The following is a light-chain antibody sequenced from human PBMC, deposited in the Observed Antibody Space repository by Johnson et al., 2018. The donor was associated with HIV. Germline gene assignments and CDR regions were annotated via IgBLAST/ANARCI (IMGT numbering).Light chain of an antibody. V-gene: IGLV1-51*01. Sequence: QSVLTQPPSVSAAPGQKVTISCSGSSSNIGNNYVSWYQQLPGTAPKLLIYDNNERPSGIPDRFSGSKSGTSATLGITGLQTGDEADYYGGTWDNSLRSYVFGTGTKVTGL. J-gene: IGLJ1*01. CDR2: DNN. CDR3: GTWDNSLRSYV. CDR1: SSNIGNNY.